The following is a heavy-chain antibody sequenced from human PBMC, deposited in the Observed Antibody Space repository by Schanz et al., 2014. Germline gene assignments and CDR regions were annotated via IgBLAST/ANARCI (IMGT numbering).Heavy chain of an antibody. Sequence: QVQLVQSGAEVKKPGSSMKVSCKASGGTFNSYTINWVRQAPGQGLEWMGRIIPILGIANYAQKFQGRLTITADKSTSTAYMELSSLRSEDTAMYYCARDQSPYTNSSDVRYFDYWGQGTLVTVSS. CDR1: GGTFNSYT. CDR3: ARDQSPYTNSSDVRYFDY. V-gene: IGHV1-69*08. CDR2: IIPILGIA. D-gene: IGHD6-6*01. J-gene: IGHJ4*02.